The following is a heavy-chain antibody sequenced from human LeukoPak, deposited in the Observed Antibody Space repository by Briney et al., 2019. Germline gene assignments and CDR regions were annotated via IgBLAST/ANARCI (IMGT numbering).Heavy chain of an antibody. Sequence: PSETLSLTCTVSGDSISRNIYYWGWIRQPPGKGLEWIGSIYYSGSTYYNPSLKSRVTISVDTSKNQFSLNLNSVTAADMAVYYCARTLYPWNFDYWGRGTLVTVSS. CDR2: IYYSGST. CDR1: GDSISRNIYY. D-gene: IGHD2-2*02. J-gene: IGHJ4*02. V-gene: IGHV4-39*07. CDR3: ARTLYPWNFDY.